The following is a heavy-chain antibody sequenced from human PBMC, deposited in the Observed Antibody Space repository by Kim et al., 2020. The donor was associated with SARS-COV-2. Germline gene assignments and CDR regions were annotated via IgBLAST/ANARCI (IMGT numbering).Heavy chain of an antibody. Sequence: SVKGRFTVSRDKSRNTLYLQMNSLRAEDTAIYYCAKYAENTYGSSYFDCWGQGTLVTVSS. CDR3: AKYAENTYGSSYFDC. V-gene: IGHV3-23*01. D-gene: IGHD3-10*01. J-gene: IGHJ4*02.